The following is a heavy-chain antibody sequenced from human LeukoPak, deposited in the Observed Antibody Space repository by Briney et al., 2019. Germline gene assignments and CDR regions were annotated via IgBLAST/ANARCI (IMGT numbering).Heavy chain of an antibody. D-gene: IGHD6-19*01. CDR3: GQPAKYWLVQGNGVDV. CDR1: GFSFSTYA. CDR2: IDAGGGDT. J-gene: IGHJ6*02. Sequence: PGASLRLSCAASGFSFSTYAMTWVRQAPGKGLEWVASIDAGGGDTYHSDSVKGRCTIPRDNSMNTLYLQMNSMSADDTAVYCCGQPAKYWLVQGNGVDVWGQGTTVTVSS. V-gene: IGHV3-23*01.